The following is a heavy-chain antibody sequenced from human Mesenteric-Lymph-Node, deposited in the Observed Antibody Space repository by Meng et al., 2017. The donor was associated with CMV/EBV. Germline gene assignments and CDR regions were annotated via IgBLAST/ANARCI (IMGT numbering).Heavy chain of an antibody. Sequence: GPLRLSCAVYGGSFSGYYWSWIRQPPGKGLEWIGEINHSGSTNYNPSLKSRVTISVDTSKNQFSLKLSSVTAADTAVYYCAREGIAAAGNGGFDAFDIWGQGTMVTVSS. V-gene: IGHV4-34*01. D-gene: IGHD6-13*01. J-gene: IGHJ3*02. CDR3: AREGIAAAGNGGFDAFDI. CDR2: INHSGST. CDR1: GGSFSGYY.